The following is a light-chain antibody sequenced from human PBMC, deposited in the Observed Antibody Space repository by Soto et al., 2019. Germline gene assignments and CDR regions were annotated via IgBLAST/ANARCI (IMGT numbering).Light chain of an antibody. CDR1: QSLLHSDGKTN. CDR3: MQTVLLPVT. J-gene: IGKJ5*01. Sequence: DIVMTQTPLSLSVTPGQPASISCKSTQSLLHSDGKTNLYWFPQKPGQPPQLLIYEVSNRFSGVTDKFSGNGSGTDFTLKISRVEAEDGGVYYCMQTVLLPVTFGQGTRLEIK. CDR2: EVS. V-gene: IGKV2D-29*01.